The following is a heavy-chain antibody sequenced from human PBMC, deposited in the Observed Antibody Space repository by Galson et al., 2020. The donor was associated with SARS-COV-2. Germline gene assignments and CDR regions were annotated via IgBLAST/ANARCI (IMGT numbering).Heavy chain of an antibody. V-gene: IGHV3-23*01. CDR1: GFTFSSYA. CDR2: ISGSGGST. J-gene: IGHJ4*02. CDR3: ARGVNSVTTGADY. Sequence: GESLKISCAASGFTFSSYAMSWVRQAPGKGLEWVSAISGSGGSTYYADSVKGRLTISRDNSKNTVYLQMNSLRAEDTAIYYCARGVNSVTTGADYWGQGTLVTVSS. D-gene: IGHD4-17*01.